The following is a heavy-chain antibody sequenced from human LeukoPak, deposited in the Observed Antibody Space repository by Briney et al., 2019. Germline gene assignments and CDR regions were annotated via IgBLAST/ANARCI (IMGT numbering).Heavy chain of an antibody. Sequence: SETLSLTCTVSGGSISSGGYYWSWIRQPPGKGLEWIGYIYHSGSTYYNPSLKSRVTISVDRSKNQFSLKLSSVTAADTAVYYCARDSPYGSQGATSLFDPWGQGTLVTVSS. V-gene: IGHV4-30-2*01. D-gene: IGHD1-26*01. CDR3: ARDSPYGSQGATSLFDP. CDR2: IYHSGST. CDR1: GGSISSGGYY. J-gene: IGHJ5*02.